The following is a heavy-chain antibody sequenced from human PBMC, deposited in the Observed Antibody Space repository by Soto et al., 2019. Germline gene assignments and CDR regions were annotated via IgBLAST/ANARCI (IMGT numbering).Heavy chain of an antibody. J-gene: IGHJ4*02. V-gene: IGHV3-21*06. CDR1: GFTFTRYS. CDR2: ISSTTHYI. Sequence: GGSLRLSCAASGFTFTRYSMNWVRQAPGKGLEWVSSISSTTHYIYYADSMRGRFTISRDNAKNAVYLEMNSLRAEDTAVYYCARESEDLTSKFDYWGQGTLVTVSS. CDR3: ARESEDLTSKFDY.